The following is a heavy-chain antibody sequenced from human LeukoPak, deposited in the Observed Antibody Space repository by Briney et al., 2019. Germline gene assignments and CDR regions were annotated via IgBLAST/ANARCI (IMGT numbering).Heavy chain of an antibody. D-gene: IGHD6-13*01. J-gene: IGHJ5*02. Sequence: GGSLRLSCAASGFTFSSYSMNWVRQAPGKGLEWVSSISSSSSYIYYADSVKGRFTISRDNAKNSLYLQMNSLRSDDTAVYYCARDADSSSWSTFNWFDPWGQGTLVTVSS. CDR2: ISSSSSYI. CDR1: GFTFSSYS. CDR3: ARDADSSSWSTFNWFDP. V-gene: IGHV3-21*04.